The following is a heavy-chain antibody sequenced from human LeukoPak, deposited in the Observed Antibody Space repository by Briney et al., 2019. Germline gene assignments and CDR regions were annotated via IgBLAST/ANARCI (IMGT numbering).Heavy chain of an antibody. CDR1: GGSFSGYY. CDR3: ARHVFQWLSY. J-gene: IGHJ4*02. V-gene: IGHV4-34*01. CDR2: INHSGST. Sequence: PSETLSLTCAVYGGSFSGYYWSWIRQPPGKGLEWIGEINHSGSTNYNPSLKSRVTISVDTSKNQFSLKLSSVTAADTAVYYCARHVFQWLSYWGQGTLVTVSS. D-gene: IGHD6-19*01.